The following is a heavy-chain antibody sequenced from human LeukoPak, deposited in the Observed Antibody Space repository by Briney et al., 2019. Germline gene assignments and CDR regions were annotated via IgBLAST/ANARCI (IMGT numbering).Heavy chain of an antibody. D-gene: IGHD6-13*01. Sequence: SETLSLTCTVSGGSISSYYWSWIRRPPGKGLEWIGYIYYSGSTNYNPSLKSRVSISVDTSKNQFSLKLSSVTAADTAVYYCARDRDSSSWYWVGAFDIWGQGTMVTVSS. V-gene: IGHV4-59*01. J-gene: IGHJ3*02. CDR2: IYYSGST. CDR1: GGSISSYY. CDR3: ARDRDSSSWYWVGAFDI.